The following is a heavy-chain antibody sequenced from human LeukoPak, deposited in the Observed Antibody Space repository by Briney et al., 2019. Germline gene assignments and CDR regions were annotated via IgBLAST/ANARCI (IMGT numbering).Heavy chain of an antibody. CDR3: ARGFLDGSGSYWSEMFFDI. J-gene: IGHJ3*02. Sequence: GGSLRLYCTASGVSFSSYWMSWVRQAPGKGLEWVANIKLDGSEKYYVDSVKGRFTISRDNAKNSLYLQMNSLRAEDTAVYYCARGFLDGSGSYWSEMFFDIWGQGTMVTVSS. CDR1: GVSFSSYW. V-gene: IGHV3-7*01. D-gene: IGHD3-10*01. CDR2: IKLDGSEK.